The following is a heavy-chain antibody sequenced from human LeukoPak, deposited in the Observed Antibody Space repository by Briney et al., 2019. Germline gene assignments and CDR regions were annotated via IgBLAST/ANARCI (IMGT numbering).Heavy chain of an antibody. CDR1: GFTFTSYA. V-gene: IGHV3-23*01. CDR2: ISGSGGST. CDR3: AKRYSGSYWLYFDY. J-gene: IGHJ4*02. D-gene: IGHD1-26*01. Sequence: GGSLRLSCAAYGFTFTSYAMNWVRQAPGKGLEWVSGISGSGGSTYYGDSVKGRFTISRDNSKNTLYLQMNNLRAEDTAVYYCAKRYSGSYWLYFDYWGQGTLVTVSS.